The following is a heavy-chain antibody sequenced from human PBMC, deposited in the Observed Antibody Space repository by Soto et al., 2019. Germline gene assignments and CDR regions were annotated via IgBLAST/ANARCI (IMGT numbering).Heavy chain of an antibody. D-gene: IGHD6-19*01. CDR2: IRSKAYGGTT. CDR3: TPSSGIAVAGTSYYFDY. CDR1: GFTFGDYA. Sequence: GGSLRLSCRASGFTFGDYAMIWFRQAPGEGLEWVGFIRSKAYGGTTEYAASVKGRFTISRDDSKSIAYLQMNSLKTEDTAVYYCTPSSGIAVAGTSYYFDYWGQGTLVTVSS. J-gene: IGHJ4*02. V-gene: IGHV3-49*03.